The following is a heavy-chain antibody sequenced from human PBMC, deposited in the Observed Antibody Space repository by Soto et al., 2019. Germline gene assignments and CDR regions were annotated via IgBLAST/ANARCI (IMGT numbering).Heavy chain of an antibody. V-gene: IGHV4-39*01. Sequence: PSETLSLTCTVSGGSISSSSYYWGWIRQPPGKGLEWIGSIYYSGSTYYNPSLKSRVTISVDTSRNQFSLNLASVTAADTAVYYCARHDDSGFLIGGFDIWGQGTVVTVSS. CDR1: GGSISSSSYY. CDR2: IYYSGST. J-gene: IGHJ3*02. CDR3: ARHDDSGFLIGGFDI. D-gene: IGHD3-16*01.